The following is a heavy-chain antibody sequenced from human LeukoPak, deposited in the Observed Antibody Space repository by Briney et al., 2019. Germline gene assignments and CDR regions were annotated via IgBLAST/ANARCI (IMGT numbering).Heavy chain of an antibody. CDR2: INHSGST. V-gene: IGHV4-39*07. D-gene: IGHD3-16*02. Sequence: PSETLSLTCTVSGGSISSSSSYWGWIRQPPGKGLEWIGEINHSGSTNYNPSLKSRVTISVDTSKNQFSLKLSSVTAADTAVYYCAREGVNYDYVWGSYRPYYFDYWGQGTLVTVSS. CDR1: GGSISSSSSY. J-gene: IGHJ4*02. CDR3: AREGVNYDYVWGSYRPYYFDY.